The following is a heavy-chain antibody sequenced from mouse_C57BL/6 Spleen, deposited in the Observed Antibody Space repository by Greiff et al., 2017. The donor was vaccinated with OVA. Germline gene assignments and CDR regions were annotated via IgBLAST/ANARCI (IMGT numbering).Heavy chain of an antibody. CDR3: ARYSNYLYYFDY. CDR1: GYTFTSYW. J-gene: IGHJ2*01. CDR2: IDPSDSYT. V-gene: IGHV1-50*01. D-gene: IGHD2-5*01. Sequence: QVQLQQPGAELVKPGASVKLSCKASGYTFTSYWMQWVKQRPGQGLEWIGEIDPSDSYTNYNQKFKGKATLTVDTSSSTAYMPLSSLTSEDTAVYSCARYSNYLYYFDYWGQGTTLTVSS.